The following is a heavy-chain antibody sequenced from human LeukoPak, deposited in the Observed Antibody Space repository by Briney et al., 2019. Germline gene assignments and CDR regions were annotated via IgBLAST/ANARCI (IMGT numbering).Heavy chain of an antibody. CDR2: ISYDGSNK. D-gene: IGHD3-22*01. J-gene: IGHJ3*02. Sequence: PGRSLRLSCAASGFTFSSYAMHWVRQAPGKGLEWVAVISYDGSNKYYADSVKGRFTISRDNSKNTLYLQMNSLRAEDTAVYYCARRTNYYDSSGYAFDIWGQGTMVTVSS. V-gene: IGHV3-30-3*01. CDR1: GFTFSSYA. CDR3: ARRTNYYDSSGYAFDI.